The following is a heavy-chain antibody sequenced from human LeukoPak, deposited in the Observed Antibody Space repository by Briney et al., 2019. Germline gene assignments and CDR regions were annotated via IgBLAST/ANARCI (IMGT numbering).Heavy chain of an antibody. J-gene: IGHJ4*02. CDR2: IYYSGST. CDR1: GGSISSGGYY. CDR3: ARDDCSGGSCYSDY. D-gene: IGHD2-15*01. V-gene: IGHV4-31*03. Sequence: SETLSLTCTVSGGSISSGGYYWSWIRQHPGKGLEWIGYIYYSGSTYYNPSLKSRVTISVDTSKNQFSLKLSSVTAADTAVYYCARDDCSGGSCYSDYWGQGPLVTVSS.